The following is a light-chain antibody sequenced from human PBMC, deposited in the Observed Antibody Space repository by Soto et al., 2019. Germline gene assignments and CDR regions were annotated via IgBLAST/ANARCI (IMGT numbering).Light chain of an antibody. CDR1: SSNIGSNS. Sequence: QSVLTQPPSASGTPGQRVTISCSGSSSNIGSNSVNWYQQLPGTAPKLLIYSDNQRPSGVPVRFSGSKSGTSASLAISGLQSDDEADYCCATWDDSLDGLYVFGTGTKLTVL. CDR3: ATWDDSLDGLYV. CDR2: SDN. V-gene: IGLV1-44*01. J-gene: IGLJ1*01.